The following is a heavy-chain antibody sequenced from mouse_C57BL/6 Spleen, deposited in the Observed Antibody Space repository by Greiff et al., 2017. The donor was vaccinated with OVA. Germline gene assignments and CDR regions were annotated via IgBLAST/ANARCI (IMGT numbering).Heavy chain of an antibody. J-gene: IGHJ2*01. CDR1: GYTFTSYW. CDR2: IDPSDSST. CDR3: ARTPSNMVTRYFDY. Sequence: QVQLQQPGAELVMPGASVKLSCKASGYTFTSYWMHWVKQRPGQGLEWIGEIDPSDSSTNYNQKFKGKSTLTVDKSSSTAYMQLSSLTSEDSAVYYCARTPSNMVTRYFDYWGQGTTLTVSS. D-gene: IGHD2-2*01. V-gene: IGHV1-69*01.